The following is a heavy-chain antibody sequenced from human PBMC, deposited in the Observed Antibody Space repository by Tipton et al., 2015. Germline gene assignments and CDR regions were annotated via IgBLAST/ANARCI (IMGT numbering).Heavy chain of an antibody. Sequence: QVQLVQSGAEVKRPGASVRVSCKTSGYTFTSYDIFWVRQATGQGFEWMGWMNSDSGKTGYAQKFQGRVTMTRNTSISTAYMELSSLRSEDTAVFYCARAEGDYFDFWGQGTLVTVSS. CDR1: GYTFTSYD. V-gene: IGHV1-8*01. CDR2: MNSDSGKT. J-gene: IGHJ4*02. CDR3: ARAEGDYFDF.